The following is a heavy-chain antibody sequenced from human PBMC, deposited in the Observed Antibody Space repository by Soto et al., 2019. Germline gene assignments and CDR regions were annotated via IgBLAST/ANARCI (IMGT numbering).Heavy chain of an antibody. V-gene: IGHV3-23*01. J-gene: IGHJ4*02. D-gene: IGHD6-19*01. CDR3: AKDDNLWYSSGWFPG. Sequence: GGSLRLSCAASGFTFSSYAMSWVRQAPGKGLEWVSAISGSGGSTYYADSVKGRFTISRDNSKNTLYLQMNSLRAEDTAVYYCAKDDNLWYSSGWFPGWGQGTLVTVSS. CDR1: GFTFSSYA. CDR2: ISGSGGST.